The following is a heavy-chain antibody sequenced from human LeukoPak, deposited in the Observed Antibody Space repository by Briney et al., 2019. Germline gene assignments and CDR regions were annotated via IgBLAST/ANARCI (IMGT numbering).Heavy chain of an antibody. Sequence: SETLSLTCTVSGGSISSYYWSWIRQPPGKGLEWIGYIYYSGSTNYNPSLKSRVTISVDTSKNQFSLKLSSVTAADTAVYYCARLDFWSGYSIDYWGQGALVTVSS. D-gene: IGHD3-3*01. CDR2: IYYSGST. V-gene: IGHV4-59*08. J-gene: IGHJ4*02. CDR1: GGSISSYY. CDR3: ARLDFWSGYSIDY.